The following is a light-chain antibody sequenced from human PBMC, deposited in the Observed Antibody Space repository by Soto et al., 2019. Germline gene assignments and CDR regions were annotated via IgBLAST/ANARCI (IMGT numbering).Light chain of an antibody. Sequence: EIVLTQSPATLSLSPGERATLSCRASQSITTYLVWYQHKPAQSPRLLIYDASSRATGIPARFSGSGSGTDFTLPISSLEPEDFAVYYCQQRSNWPITFGQGTRLEIK. V-gene: IGKV3-11*01. CDR3: QQRSNWPIT. CDR2: DAS. J-gene: IGKJ5*01. CDR1: QSITTY.